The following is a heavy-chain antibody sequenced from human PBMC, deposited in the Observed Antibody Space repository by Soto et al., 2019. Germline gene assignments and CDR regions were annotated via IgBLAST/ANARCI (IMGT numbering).Heavy chain of an antibody. CDR2: SYSSGST. CDR1: GGAISFYN. V-gene: IGHV4-59*01. CDR3: ARGDSTTHGDSFDX. Sequence: SATLSLTCTVSGGAISFYNWNWIRQSPGKGLEWIGYSYSSGSTIYNPSLKSRVTISVDTPKNQFSLQLTYVTAADTAVYYCARGDSTTHGDSFDXWGQGTMGSVS. J-gene: IGHJ3*02. D-gene: IGHD6-13*01.